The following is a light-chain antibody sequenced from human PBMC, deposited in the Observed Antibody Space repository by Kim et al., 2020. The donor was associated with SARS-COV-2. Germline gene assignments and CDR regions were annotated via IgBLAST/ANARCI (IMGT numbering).Light chain of an antibody. Sequence: SPGERATPCCRAGQRVSSSYLAWYQQKPGQAPRLLINSASRRPTGMPDRFSGSGSGTDFTLTISSMEPEDIAVYYCQQYGSSQWTFGQGTKVDIK. CDR1: QRVSSSY. CDR2: SAS. V-gene: IGKV3-20*01. J-gene: IGKJ1*01. CDR3: QQYGSSQWT.